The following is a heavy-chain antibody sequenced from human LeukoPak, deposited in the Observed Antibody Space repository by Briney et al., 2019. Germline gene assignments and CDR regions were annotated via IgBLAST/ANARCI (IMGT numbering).Heavy chain of an antibody. J-gene: IGHJ6*02. V-gene: IGHV3-30-3*01. Sequence: GRSLRLSCVASGFIFSSYAMHWVRQAPGKGLEWVAVISYDGSNKYYADSVKGRFTISRDNSKNTLYLHINSLRADDTAVYFCARDQVQSNTMVRGAWGMDVWGQGTTVTVSS. CDR3: ARDQVQSNTMVRGAWGMDV. D-gene: IGHD3-10*01. CDR1: GFIFSSYA. CDR2: ISYDGSNK.